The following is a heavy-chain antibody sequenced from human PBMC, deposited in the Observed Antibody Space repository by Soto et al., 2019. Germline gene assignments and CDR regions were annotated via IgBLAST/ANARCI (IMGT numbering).Heavy chain of an antibody. Sequence: SETLSLTCTVSGGSISSYYWSWIRQPPGKGLECIGYIYYSGSTNYNPSLKSRVTISVDTSKNQFSLKLSSVTAADTAVYYCARFPPYDSSGYYRPSYYYYYGMDVWGQGTTVTVSS. V-gene: IGHV4-59*01. CDR2: IYYSGST. D-gene: IGHD3-22*01. CDR3: ARFPPYDSSGYYRPSYYYYYGMDV. J-gene: IGHJ6*02. CDR1: GGSISSYY.